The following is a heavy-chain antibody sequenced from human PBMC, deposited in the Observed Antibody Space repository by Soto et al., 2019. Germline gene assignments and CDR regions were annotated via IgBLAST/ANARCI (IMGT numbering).Heavy chain of an antibody. CDR2: ISYDGSNK. V-gene: IGHV3-30*18. D-gene: IGHD5-18*01. Sequence: GGSLRLSCAASGFTFSSYGMHWVRQAPGKGLEWVAVISYDGSNKYYADSVKGRFTISRDNSKNTLYLQMNSLRAEDTAVYYCAKDLYTAMVTAPDYWGQGTLVTVSS. J-gene: IGHJ4*02. CDR1: GFTFSSYG. CDR3: AKDLYTAMVTAPDY.